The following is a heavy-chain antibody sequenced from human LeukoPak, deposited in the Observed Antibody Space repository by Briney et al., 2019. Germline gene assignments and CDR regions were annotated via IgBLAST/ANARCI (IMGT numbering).Heavy chain of an antibody. CDR2: IDWDDDK. D-gene: IGHD5-18*01. CDR1: GFSLSTSGMC. V-gene: IGHV2-70*11. J-gene: IGHJ4*02. CDR3: ARTSRRGYSYGERKTIYFDY. Sequence: SGPTLVNPTQTFTLTCTFSGFSLSTSGMCVSWIRQPPGKALEWLARIDWDDDKYYSTSLKTRLTISKDTSKNQVVLTMTNMDPVDTATYYWARTSRRGYSYGERKTIYFDYWGQGTLVTVSS.